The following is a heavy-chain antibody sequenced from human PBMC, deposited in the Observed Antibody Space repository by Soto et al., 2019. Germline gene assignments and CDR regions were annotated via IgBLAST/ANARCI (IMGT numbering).Heavy chain of an antibody. V-gene: IGHV1-3*01. Sequence: ASXKVSCKTSRYTFTSYGIHWVRQAPGQRLEWMGWINAANGDTKYSPKFQGRVTITRDTSASTAYMELSSLRSEDTAVYYCVRDPYIVVVPAAPGNWFDPWGQGTLVTVSS. CDR3: VRDPYIVVVPAAPGNWFDP. CDR2: INAANGDT. CDR1: RYTFTSYG. D-gene: IGHD2-2*01. J-gene: IGHJ5*02.